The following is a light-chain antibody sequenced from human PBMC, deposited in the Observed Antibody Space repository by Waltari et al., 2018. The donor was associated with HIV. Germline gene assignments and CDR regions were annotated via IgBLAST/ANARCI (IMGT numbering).Light chain of an antibody. CDR2: DND. V-gene: IGLV1-51*01. CDR3: GTWDSTLSVWV. Sequence: QSVLTQPPSVSAAPGQKVTISCSASASNTGNLYVSWYQQLPGTAPKLPIYDNDKRPSGIPDRFSGSKSGASATLGITGLQTEDEADYYCGTWDSTLSVWVFGGGTKLTVL. J-gene: IGLJ3*02. CDR1: ASNTGNLY.